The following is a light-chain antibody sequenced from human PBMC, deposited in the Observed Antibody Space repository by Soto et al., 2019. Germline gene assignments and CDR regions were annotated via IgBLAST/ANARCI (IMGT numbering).Light chain of an antibody. CDR3: ASYAGSNVI. CDR2: EVS. V-gene: IGLV2-8*01. CDR1: SSDVGGYKY. J-gene: IGLJ2*01. Sequence: QSVLTQPPSASGSPGQPVTISCTGTSSDVGGYKYVSWYQQHPGKAPKLMIYEVSKRPSGVPDRFSGSKSGNTASLTVSGLQAEDEADYYCASYAGSNVIFGGGTKLTVL.